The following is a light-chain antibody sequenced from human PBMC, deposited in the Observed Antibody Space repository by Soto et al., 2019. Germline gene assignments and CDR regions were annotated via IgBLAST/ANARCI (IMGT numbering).Light chain of an antibody. V-gene: IGKV1-39*01. CDR1: QRITTF. CDR2: AAS. J-gene: IGKJ2*02. CDR3: HQNYISPCI. Sequence: DIQMTQSPSSLSASVGDKVTITCLASQRITTFLNSYQKKPGKPHAILIYAASSLQSRFPPRLSGSGSGTDFSLTISCLQPEDFASDYYHQNYISPCIFGQGTRLEIK.